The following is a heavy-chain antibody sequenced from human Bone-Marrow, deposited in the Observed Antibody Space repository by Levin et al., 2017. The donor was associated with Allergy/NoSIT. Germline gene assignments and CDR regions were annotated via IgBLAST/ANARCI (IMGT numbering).Heavy chain of an antibody. D-gene: IGHD3-3*01. V-gene: IGHV3-74*01. CDR1: GFTFSKYW. CDR3: ASEWSGWATFDY. CDR2: ASDDGSNR. J-gene: IGHJ4*02. Sequence: GGSLRLSCAASGFTFSKYWMHWVRQAPGKGLEWVARASDDGSNRGYVDSVKGRFTISRDNAKNTVFLQMSSLRAEDTAVYYGASEWSGWATFDYWGQGALVTVSS.